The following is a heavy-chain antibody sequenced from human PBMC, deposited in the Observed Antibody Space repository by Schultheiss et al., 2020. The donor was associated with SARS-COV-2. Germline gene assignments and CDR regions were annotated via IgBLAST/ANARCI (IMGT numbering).Heavy chain of an antibody. CDR1: GFTFSSYS. V-gene: IGHV3-48*04. D-gene: IGHD2-15*01. Sequence: GGSLRLSCAASGFTFSSYSMNWVRQAPGKGLEWVSYISSSGSTIYYADSVKGRFTISRDNAKNTLYLQMNSLRAEDTAVYYCARARAAPPLDYYYYMDVWGKGTTVTVSS. J-gene: IGHJ6*03. CDR2: ISSSGSTI. CDR3: ARARAAPPLDYYYYMDV.